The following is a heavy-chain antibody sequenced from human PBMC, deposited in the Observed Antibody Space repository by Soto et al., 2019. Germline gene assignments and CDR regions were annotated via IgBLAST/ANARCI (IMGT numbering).Heavy chain of an antibody. V-gene: IGHV1-69*12. CDR1: GGTFSSYA. Sequence: QVQLVQSGAEVKKPGSSVKVSCKASGGTFSSYAISWVRQAPGQGLEWMGGIISIFGTANYAQKFQGRGTITADETTSTAYMELSSLRSEETAVNYCARHVPAAGYYYGMDVWGQGTTVTVSS. CDR3: ARHVPAAGYYYGMDV. J-gene: IGHJ6*02. D-gene: IGHD2-2*01. CDR2: IISIFGTA.